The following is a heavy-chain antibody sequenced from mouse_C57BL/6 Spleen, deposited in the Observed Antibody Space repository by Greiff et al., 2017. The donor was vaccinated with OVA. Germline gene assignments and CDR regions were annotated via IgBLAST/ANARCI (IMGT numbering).Heavy chain of an antibody. CDR3: ARWDYDYDGGFAY. J-gene: IGHJ3*01. D-gene: IGHD2-4*01. Sequence: EVKLVESGPVLVKPGASVKMSCKASGYTFTDYYMNWVKQSHGKSLEWIGVINPYNGGTSYNQKFKGKATLTVDKSSSTAYMELNSLTSEDSAVYYCARWDYDYDGGFAYWGQGTLVTVSA. V-gene: IGHV1-19*01. CDR1: GYTFTDYY. CDR2: INPYNGGT.